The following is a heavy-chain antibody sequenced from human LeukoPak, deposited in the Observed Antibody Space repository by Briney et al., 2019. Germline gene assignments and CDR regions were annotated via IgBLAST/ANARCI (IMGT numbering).Heavy chain of an antibody. D-gene: IGHD2-2*01. Sequence: GGSLRLSCAASGFTFSSYGMHWVRQAPGKGLEWVAVISYDGSNKYYADSVKGRFTISRDNAKNSLYLQMNSLRADDTAVYYCARETRGVAFDYWGQGTLDTVSS. CDR2: ISYDGSNK. V-gene: IGHV3-30*03. CDR3: ARETRGVAFDY. J-gene: IGHJ4*02. CDR1: GFTFSSYG.